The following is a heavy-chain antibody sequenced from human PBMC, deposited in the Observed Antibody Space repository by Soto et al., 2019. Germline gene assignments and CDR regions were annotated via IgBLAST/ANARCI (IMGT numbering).Heavy chain of an antibody. CDR2: IYYSGST. V-gene: IGHV4-39*01. CDR1: GGSISSSSYY. CDR3: AAEAGVWFGELLGEGDYYYGMDV. J-gene: IGHJ6*02. D-gene: IGHD3-10*01. Sequence: SETLSLTCTVSGGSISSSSYYWGWIRQPPGKGLEWIGSIYYSGSTYYNPSLKSRVTISVDTSKNQFSLKLSSVTAADTAVYYCAAEAGVWFGELLGEGDYYYGMDVWGQGTTVTVS.